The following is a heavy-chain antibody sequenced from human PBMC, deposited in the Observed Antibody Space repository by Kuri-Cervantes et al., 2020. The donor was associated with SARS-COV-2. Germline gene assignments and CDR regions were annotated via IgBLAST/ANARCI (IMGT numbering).Heavy chain of an antibody. J-gene: IGHJ5*02. CDR2: IYTSGST. D-gene: IGHD3-3*01. CDR3: ARQMMSSITIFGVVITRNWFDP. V-gene: IGHV4-4*07. CDR1: GGSISSYY. Sequence: ESLKISCTVSGGSISSYYWSWIRQPAGKGLEWIGRIYTSGSTNYNPSLKSRVTMSVGTSKNQFSLKLSSVTAADTAVYYCARQMMSSITIFGVVITRNWFDPWGQGTLVTVSS.